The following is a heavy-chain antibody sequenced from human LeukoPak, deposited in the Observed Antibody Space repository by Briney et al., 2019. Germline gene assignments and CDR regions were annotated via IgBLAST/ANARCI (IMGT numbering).Heavy chain of an antibody. D-gene: IGHD4-11*01. CDR3: ARAQKYSYDAFDI. V-gene: IGHV3-48*04. J-gene: IGHJ3*02. Sequence: GGSLRLSCAASGFTFSSYSMNWVRQAPGKGLEYVSYISSGSGTIYYADSVKGRFTISRDNAKNSLYLQMNSLSAEDTAVCYCARAQKYSYDAFDIWGQGTMVTVSS. CDR2: ISSGSGTI. CDR1: GFTFSSYS.